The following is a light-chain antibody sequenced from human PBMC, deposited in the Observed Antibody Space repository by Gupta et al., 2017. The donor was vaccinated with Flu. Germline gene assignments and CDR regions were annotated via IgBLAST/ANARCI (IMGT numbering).Light chain of an antibody. CDR3: QQSYSGPYT. CDR1: QSIDVY. V-gene: IGKV1-39*01. CDR2: AAS. J-gene: IGKJ2*01. Sequence: PSSLSASIGDRVTITCRASQSIDVYVNWYQQKPGKAPKLLSDAASSLESGVPSRFSGSGSGTDSTLTISSLQPEDSAIYYCQQSYSGPYTFGQGTKVEI.